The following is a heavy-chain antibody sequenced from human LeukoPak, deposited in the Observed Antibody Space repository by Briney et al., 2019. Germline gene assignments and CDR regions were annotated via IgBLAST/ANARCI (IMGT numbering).Heavy chain of an antibody. Sequence: PSETLSLTCSVSGDSVSRSDSYWDWIRQPPGKGLEWIGTIYHSGRTYYSPSLKSRVTMSVDPSNNQFSLNLSSVTAADTAVYYCARSPLEYDFWSGRHYYFDYWGQGTLVTVSS. J-gene: IGHJ4*02. CDR1: GDSVSRSDSY. V-gene: IGHV4-39*01. D-gene: IGHD3-3*01. CDR2: IYHSGRT. CDR3: ARSPLEYDFWSGRHYYFDY.